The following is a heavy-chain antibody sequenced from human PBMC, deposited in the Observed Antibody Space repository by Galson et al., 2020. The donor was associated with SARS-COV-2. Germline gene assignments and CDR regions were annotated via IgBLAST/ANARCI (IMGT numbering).Heavy chain of an antibody. J-gene: IGHJ6*02. CDR1: GFTFSSYS. D-gene: IGHD3-16*02. CDR3: ARDFMITFGGVIPDYYYYYGMDV. V-gene: IGHV3-21*01. CDR2: ISSSSSYI. Sequence: KIGESLKISCAASGFTFSSYSMNWVRQAPGQGLERVSYISSSSSYIYYVDSVKRRSTISRDNAKKSLYLQMNSLRAEDTAVYYCARDFMITFGGVIPDYYYYYGMDVWGQGTTVTVSS.